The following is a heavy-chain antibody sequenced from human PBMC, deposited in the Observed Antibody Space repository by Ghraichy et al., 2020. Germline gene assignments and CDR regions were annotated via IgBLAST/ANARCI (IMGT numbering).Heavy chain of an antibody. Sequence: ASVKVSCKASGYTFTSYAMHWVRQAPGQRLEWMGWINAGNGYTKYSQQFQGRVTITRDTSASTAYMELSSLRSEDTAVYYCARDEAPNWNYNYWGQGTLVTVSS. CDR1: GYTFTSYA. D-gene: IGHD1-7*01. V-gene: IGHV1-3*01. CDR3: ARDEAPNWNYNY. CDR2: INAGNGYT. J-gene: IGHJ4*02.